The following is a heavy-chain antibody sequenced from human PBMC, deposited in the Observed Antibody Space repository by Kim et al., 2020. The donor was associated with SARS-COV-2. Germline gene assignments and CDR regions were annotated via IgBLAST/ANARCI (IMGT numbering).Heavy chain of an antibody. J-gene: IGHJ3*01. Sequence: AVSVKSRITVNPDASKNQFSLQLNSVTPEDTAVYYCARDSRSGSYHVFDFWGQGTMVTVSS. D-gene: IGHD3-10*01. CDR3: ARDSRSGSYHVFDF. V-gene: IGHV6-1*01.